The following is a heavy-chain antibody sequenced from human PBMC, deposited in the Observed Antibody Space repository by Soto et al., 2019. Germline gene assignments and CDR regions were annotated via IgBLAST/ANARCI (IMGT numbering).Heavy chain of an antibody. CDR3: ARVAYCGGDCTSAGMDV. V-gene: IGHV3-33*01. J-gene: IGHJ6*02. CDR1: GFTFSSYG. Sequence: QVQLVESGGGVVQPGRSLRLSCAASGFTFSSYGMHWVRQAPGKGLEWVAVIWYDGSNKYYADSVKGRFTISRDNSKNTLDLQMNSLRAEDTAVYYCARVAYCGGDCTSAGMDVWGQGTTVTVSS. D-gene: IGHD2-21*02. CDR2: IWYDGSNK.